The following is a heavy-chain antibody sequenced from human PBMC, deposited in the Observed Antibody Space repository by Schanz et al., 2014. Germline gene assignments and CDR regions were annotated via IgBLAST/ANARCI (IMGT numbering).Heavy chain of an antibody. CDR3: ARDTTWRLEL. CDR2: ISYSGST. Sequence: QVQLQESGPGLVKPSQTLSLTCTVSGGSVSSGGDYWSWIRQHPGKGLEWIGFISYSGSTYYNPSLKSRDTISVDPSKNQCSLTLTSLAAADTAVYYCARDTTWRLELWGRGTLVTVSS. CDR1: GGSVSSGGDY. V-gene: IGHV4-31*03. J-gene: IGHJ2*01. D-gene: IGHD1-1*01.